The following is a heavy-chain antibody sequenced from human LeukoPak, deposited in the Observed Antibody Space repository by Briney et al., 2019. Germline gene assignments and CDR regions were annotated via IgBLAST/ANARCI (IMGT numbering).Heavy chain of an antibody. CDR3: AKDSATMIVVVTPAEYFHH. Sequence: GGSLRLSCAASGFTFSSYAMSWVRQAPGKGLEWVSAISGSGGSTYYADSVKGRFTISRDNSKNTLYLQMNSLRAEDTAVYYFAKDSATMIVVVTPAEYFHHWGQGTLVTVSS. V-gene: IGHV3-23*01. D-gene: IGHD3-22*01. J-gene: IGHJ1*01. CDR2: ISGSGGST. CDR1: GFTFSSYA.